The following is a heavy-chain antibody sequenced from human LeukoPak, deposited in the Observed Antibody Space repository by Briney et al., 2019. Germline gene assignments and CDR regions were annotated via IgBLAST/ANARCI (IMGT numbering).Heavy chain of an antibody. CDR1: GFTFSSYW. Sequence: PGGSLRLSCAASGFTFSSYWMNWFRQAPGKGLEWVANIKREGNEKNYVDSVKGRFSISRDNAKNSLYLQMDSMRAEDTAVYYCAKEGAYPIITYDSWGQGALVTVSS. D-gene: IGHD3-10*01. CDR2: IKREGNEK. V-gene: IGHV3-7*01. CDR3: AKEGAYPIITYDS. J-gene: IGHJ5*01.